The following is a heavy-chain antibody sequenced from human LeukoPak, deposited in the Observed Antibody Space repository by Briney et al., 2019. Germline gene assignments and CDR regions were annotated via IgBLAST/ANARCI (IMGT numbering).Heavy chain of an antibody. CDR2: IYYSGST. CDR3: ARDGCSSTSCPYYYYYMDV. V-gene: IGHV4-59*01. CDR1: GGSISSYY. J-gene: IGHJ6*03. D-gene: IGHD2-2*01. Sequence: SETLSLTCTVSGGSISSYYWSWIRQPPGKGLEGIGYIYYSGSTNYNPSLKSRVTISVDTSKNQFSLKLSSVTAADTAVYYCARDGCSSTSCPYYYYYMDVWGKGTTVTISS.